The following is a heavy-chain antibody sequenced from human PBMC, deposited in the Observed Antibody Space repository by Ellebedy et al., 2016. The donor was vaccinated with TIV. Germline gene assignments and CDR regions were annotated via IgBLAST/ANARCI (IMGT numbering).Heavy chain of an antibody. CDR1: GGSFSGYY. D-gene: IGHD3-22*01. V-gene: IGHV4-34*01. CDR2: INHSGST. CDR3: ARLSYDSSGYYFDY. J-gene: IGHJ4*02. Sequence: SETLSLTXAVYGGSFSGYYWSWIRQPPGKGLEWIGEINHSGSTNYNPSLKSRVTISVDTSKNQFSLKLSSVTAADTAVYYCARLSYDSSGYYFDYWGQGTLVTVSS.